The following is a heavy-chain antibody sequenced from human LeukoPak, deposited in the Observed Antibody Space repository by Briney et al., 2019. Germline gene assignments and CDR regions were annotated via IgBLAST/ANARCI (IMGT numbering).Heavy chain of an antibody. CDR3: ARDISYCTSTSCSNWFDP. Sequence: ETLSLTFTVSGGSVSSGSYYWSWIRPPPGKGLEWIGYIYYSGSTNYNPSLKSRVTISLDTSKNHFSLKLSSVTAADTAVYYCARDISYCTSTSCSNWFDPWGQGTLVTVSS. D-gene: IGHD2-2*01. V-gene: IGHV4-61*03. CDR1: GGSVSSGSYY. J-gene: IGHJ5*02. CDR2: IYYSGST.